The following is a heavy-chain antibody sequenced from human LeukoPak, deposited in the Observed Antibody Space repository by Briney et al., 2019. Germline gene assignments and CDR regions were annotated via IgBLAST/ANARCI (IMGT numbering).Heavy chain of an antibody. J-gene: IGHJ4*02. D-gene: IGHD5-12*01. CDR2: IYYSGST. CDR1: GGSISSSSYY. CDR3: ARHIVATITGVDY. Sequence: PSETLSLTCTVSGGSISSSSYYWGWIRQPPGKGLVWIGSIYYSGSTYYNPSLKSRVTISVDTSKNQFSLKLISVAAADTAVYYCARHIVATITGVDYWGQGTLVTVSS. V-gene: IGHV4-39*01.